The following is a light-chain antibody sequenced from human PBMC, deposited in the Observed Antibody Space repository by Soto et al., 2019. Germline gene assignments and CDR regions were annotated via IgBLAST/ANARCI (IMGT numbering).Light chain of an antibody. Sequence: YLAWYQQKPGQPPKLLICWVSTRESGVPDRFRGSGSGRDLTLTSGTVKAGDLTFYLWMQLSPAPWAFGRGAKVDFK. CDR1: Y. CDR2: WVS. V-gene: IGKV4-1*01. CDR3: MQLSPAPWA. J-gene: IGKJ1*01.